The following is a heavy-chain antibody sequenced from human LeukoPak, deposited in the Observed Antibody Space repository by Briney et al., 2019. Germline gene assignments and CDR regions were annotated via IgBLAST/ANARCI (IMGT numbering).Heavy chain of an antibody. CDR3: AKQQGALIRQWYSDY. D-gene: IGHD5-18*01. V-gene: IGHV3-23*01. Sequence: GGSLRLSCAASGFKFRDYAMSWVRQAPGKGLEWVSTVDKTGGRAYYADSVKGRFTVSRDNSKNTLYLQMNSLRAEDTALYYCAKQQGALIRQWYSDYWGQGTLVTVSS. J-gene: IGHJ4*02. CDR2: VDKTGGRA. CDR1: GFKFRDYA.